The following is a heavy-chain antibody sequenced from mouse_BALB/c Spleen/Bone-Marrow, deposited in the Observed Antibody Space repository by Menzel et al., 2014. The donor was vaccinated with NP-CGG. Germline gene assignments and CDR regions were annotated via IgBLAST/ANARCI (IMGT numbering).Heavy chain of an antibody. CDR1: GYSIASGFY. D-gene: IGHD1-1*01. Sequence: VQLKESGPGLVKPSQSLSLTCSVTGYSIASGFYWNWTRQFPGNKLEWMGYISFDGTNNYDPSLKNRISITRDTSKSQFFLKLNSVTTEDTATYYCARGNYYWFAYWGQGTLVTVSA. CDR2: ISFDGTN. J-gene: IGHJ3*01. V-gene: IGHV3-6*02. CDR3: ARGNYYWFAY.